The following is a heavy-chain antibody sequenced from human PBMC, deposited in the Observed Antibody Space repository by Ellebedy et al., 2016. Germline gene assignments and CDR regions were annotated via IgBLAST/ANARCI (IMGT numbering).Heavy chain of an antibody. Sequence: GESLKISCAASGFTFSSSSMNWVRQAPGEGLEWISYISSSSSTIYYADSVKGRFTISRDNAKNSLYLQMNSLRAEDTAVYYCARAEYINSGWYSWYFDYWGQGTLVTVSS. CDR3: ARAEYINSGWYSWYFDY. CDR1: GFTFSSSS. D-gene: IGHD6-19*01. J-gene: IGHJ4*02. CDR2: ISSSSSTI. V-gene: IGHV3-48*04.